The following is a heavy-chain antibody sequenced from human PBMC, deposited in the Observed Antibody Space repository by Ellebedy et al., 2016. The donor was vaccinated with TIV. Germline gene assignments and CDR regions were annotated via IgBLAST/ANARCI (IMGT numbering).Heavy chain of an antibody. D-gene: IGHD3-10*01. Sequence: SETLSLTCTVSGGSISSGGYYWSWIRQHPGKGLEWIGYIYYSGSTYYNPSLKSRVTISVDTSKNQFSLKLKSVTAADTAVYYCARDGSSAFGEFSFEYWGQGTLVTVSS. CDR2: IYYSGST. CDR3: ARDGSSAFGEFSFEY. CDR1: GGSISSGGYY. J-gene: IGHJ4*02. V-gene: IGHV4-31*03.